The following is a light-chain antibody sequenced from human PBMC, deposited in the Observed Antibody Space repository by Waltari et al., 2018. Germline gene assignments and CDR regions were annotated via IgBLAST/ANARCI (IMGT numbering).Light chain of an antibody. J-gene: IGKJ1*01. CDR2: KAS. V-gene: IGKV1-5*03. Sequence: DIQMTQSPSTLSAYVGDRVTITCRASQSVNRWLAWYQQKPGKAPKLLISKASALQNGVAPRFSGGGSGTEFTLTISNLQPDDSSTYYCQQYEAFPVTFGHGTKVEIK. CDR3: QQYEAFPVT. CDR1: QSVNRW.